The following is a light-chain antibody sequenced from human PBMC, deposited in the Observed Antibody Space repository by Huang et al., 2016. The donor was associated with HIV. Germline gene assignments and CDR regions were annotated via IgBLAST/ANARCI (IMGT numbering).Light chain of an antibody. CDR2: AAS. CDR3: QQYDIHPLT. CDR1: QDLNNF. J-gene: IGKJ3*01. V-gene: IGKV1-8*01. Sequence: IRMTQSPSSLSASTGDRVTITCRAKQDLNNFLAWYQQRPGSVPKLLVYAASTLQSGVPSRFSGNGSGTDFTLTIGCLHSEDVATYYCQQYDIHPLTFGPGTRVDIK.